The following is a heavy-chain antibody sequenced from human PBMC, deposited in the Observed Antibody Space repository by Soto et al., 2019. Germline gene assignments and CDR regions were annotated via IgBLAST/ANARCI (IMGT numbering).Heavy chain of an antibody. V-gene: IGHV1-69*01. Sequence: QVQLVQSGAEVKKPGSSVKVSCKASGGTFSSYAISWVRQAPGQGLEWMGGIIPIFGTANYAQKFQGRVTITADESTCTAYMELSSLRSEDTAVYYCARGVGGLAAAGIYWFDPWGQGTLVTVSS. CDR1: GGTFSSYA. CDR3: ARGVGGLAAAGIYWFDP. CDR2: IIPIFGTA. J-gene: IGHJ5*02. D-gene: IGHD6-13*01.